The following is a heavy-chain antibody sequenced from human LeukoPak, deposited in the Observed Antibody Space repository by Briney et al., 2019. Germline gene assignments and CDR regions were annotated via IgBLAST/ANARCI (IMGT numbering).Heavy chain of an antibody. D-gene: IGHD3-10*01. Sequence: PGGSLRLSCAASGFTFSSYAMSWVRQAPGKGLEWVSAISGSGGSTYYADSVKGQFTISRDNSKNTLYLQMNSLRAEDTAVYYCAKVTGITMVRGVVMDVWGQGTTVTVSS. CDR3: AKVTGITMVRGVVMDV. CDR2: ISGSGGST. V-gene: IGHV3-23*01. J-gene: IGHJ6*02. CDR1: GFTFSSYA.